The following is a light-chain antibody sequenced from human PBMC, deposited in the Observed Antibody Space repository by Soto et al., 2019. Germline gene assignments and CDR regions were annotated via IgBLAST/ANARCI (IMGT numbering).Light chain of an antibody. CDR1: QDIRNY. CDR2: DAS. V-gene: IGKV1-9*01. J-gene: IGKJ4*01. CDR3: QQLRSYPST. Sequence: IQLPQYPSSLSASVGDRVTVTCRASQDIRNYLAWYQQKPGKAPKLLICDASTLYSGVPSRFSGSGSGTDFTLTISGLQPEDFAAYYCQQLRSYPSTVGGGTKVDNK.